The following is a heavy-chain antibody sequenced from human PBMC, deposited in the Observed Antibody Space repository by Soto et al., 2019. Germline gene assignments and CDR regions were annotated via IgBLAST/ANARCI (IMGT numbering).Heavy chain of an antibody. J-gene: IGHJ6*03. Sequence: SETLSLTCTVSGGSISSYYWSWIRQPPGKGLEWIGHIYYSGSTNYNPSLKSRVTISVETSKNQFSLKLSSVTAADTAVYYCARESYDFWSGPSRYYYYYMDVWGKGTTVTVSS. CDR2: IYYSGST. V-gene: IGHV4-59*01. CDR1: GGSISSYY. D-gene: IGHD3-3*01. CDR3: ARESYDFWSGPSRYYYYYMDV.